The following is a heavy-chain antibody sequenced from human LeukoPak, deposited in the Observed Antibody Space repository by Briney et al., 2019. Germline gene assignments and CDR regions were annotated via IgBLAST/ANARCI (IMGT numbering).Heavy chain of an antibody. CDR2: IAYDGSVK. D-gene: IGHD1-26*01. Sequence: GGSLRLSCAASGFPFSTFGMHWVRQAPGKGREWVAAIAYDGSVKYYPDSLKGRLTISRDNSRNTLYLQMNSLGAEDTAVYYCAKDRTVVGATSFDYWGLGTLVTVSS. CDR3: AKDRTVVGATSFDY. V-gene: IGHV3-30*18. J-gene: IGHJ4*02. CDR1: GFPFSTFG.